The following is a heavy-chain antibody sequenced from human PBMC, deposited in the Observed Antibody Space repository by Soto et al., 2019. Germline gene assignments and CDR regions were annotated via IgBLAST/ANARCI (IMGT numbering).Heavy chain of an antibody. CDR2: IIHILDTT. Sequence: QVQVVQYGAEVKKPGSSVRVSCKASGGTSSSYAITGMRQAPGHGLEWMVGIIHILDTTAYAQKFHGRVTFTADESTSTVYMELSSLTSEDTAVYYGASGGTTVNRRFDFWGQGTLVTVSS. CDR1: GGTSSSYA. V-gene: IGHV1-69*01. CDR3: ASGGTTVNRRFDF. J-gene: IGHJ4*02. D-gene: IGHD4-4*01.